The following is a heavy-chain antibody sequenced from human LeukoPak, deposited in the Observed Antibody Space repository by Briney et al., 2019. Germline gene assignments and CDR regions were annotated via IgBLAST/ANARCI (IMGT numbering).Heavy chain of an antibody. CDR3: ARGPGLAMGKGYFDY. D-gene: IGHD5-18*01. V-gene: IGHV3-30-3*01. J-gene: IGHJ4*02. CDR1: GFTFSNYA. Sequence: GGSLRLSCAASGFTFSNYAMHWVRQAPGKGLEWVAATSHDEGNKYYTDSVKGRFTISRDNSRNTLYLEVNSLRTDDTAVYYCARGPGLAMGKGYFDYCGQGTLVTVSS. CDR2: TSHDEGNK.